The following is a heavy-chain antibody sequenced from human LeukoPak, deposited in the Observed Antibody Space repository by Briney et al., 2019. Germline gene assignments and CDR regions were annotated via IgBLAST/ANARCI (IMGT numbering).Heavy chain of an antibody. CDR3: AKDLGAAAAGTPTMDP. Sequence: GGSLTLFCAVSGHTLRSYDVSWLRQARGKALVWLSDISGRGDSTYYADSVKGRFTISRDNSKNTLYLQMNSLRAEDTAVYYCAKDLGAAAAGTPTMDPWGQGTLVTVSS. CDR2: ISGRGDST. D-gene: IGHD6-13*01. CDR1: GHTLRSYD. J-gene: IGHJ5*02. V-gene: IGHV3-23*01.